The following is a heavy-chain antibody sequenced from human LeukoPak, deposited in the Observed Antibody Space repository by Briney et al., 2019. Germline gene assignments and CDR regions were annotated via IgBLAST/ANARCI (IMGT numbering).Heavy chain of an antibody. J-gene: IGHJ4*02. CDR3: ATIGVRGYSYPIDY. CDR1: GFTFSSYG. Sequence: PGGSLRLSCAASGFTFSSYGMHWVRQAPGKGLEWVAVISYDGSNKYYADSVKGRFTISRDNSKNTLYLQMNSLRAEDTAVYYCATIGVRGYSYPIDYWGQGTLVTVSS. D-gene: IGHD5-18*01. V-gene: IGHV3-30*03. CDR2: ISYDGSNK.